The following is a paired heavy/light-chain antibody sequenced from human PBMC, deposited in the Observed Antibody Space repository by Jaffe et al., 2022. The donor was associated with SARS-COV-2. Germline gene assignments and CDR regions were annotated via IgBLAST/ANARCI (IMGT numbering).Heavy chain of an antibody. CDR2: ISSSSSSTAL. V-gene: IGHV3-11*01. CDR1: GFTFSDYY. Sequence: QVQLVESGGGLVKPGGSLRLSCAASGFTFSDYYMSWIRQAPGKGLEWVSYISSSSSSTALSYADSVKGRFTISRDNARNLVFLQMNSLRAEDTAVYYCARDLPYGSGSYNYFDSWGQGTLVTVSS. CDR3: ARDLPYGSGSYNYFDS. D-gene: IGHD3-10*01. J-gene: IGHJ4*02.
Light chain of an antibody. V-gene: IGLV3-25*03. Sequence: SIELTQPPSVAVSPGQTARITCSGDVLSKQYAYWYQQRPGQAPLLVIYRDTERPSGIPERFSGSSSGTTVTLTISGVQAEDEADYYCQSGDSSGAYVVFGGGTKVAVL. CDR2: RDT. CDR3: QSGDSSGAYVV. CDR1: VLSKQY. J-gene: IGLJ2*01.